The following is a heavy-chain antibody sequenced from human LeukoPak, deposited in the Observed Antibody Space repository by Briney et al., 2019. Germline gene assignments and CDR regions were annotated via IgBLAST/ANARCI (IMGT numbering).Heavy chain of an antibody. CDR3: ATDSTYSSGWDQLFDY. Sequence: GGSLRLSCAASGFTFSSYAMHWVRQAPGKGLEWVAVISYDGSNKYYADSVKGRFTISRDNSKNTLYLQMNSLRAEDTAVYYCATDSTYSSGWDQLFDYWGQGTLVTVS. CDR1: GFTFSSYA. D-gene: IGHD6-19*01. V-gene: IGHV3-30*04. CDR2: ISYDGSNK. J-gene: IGHJ4*02.